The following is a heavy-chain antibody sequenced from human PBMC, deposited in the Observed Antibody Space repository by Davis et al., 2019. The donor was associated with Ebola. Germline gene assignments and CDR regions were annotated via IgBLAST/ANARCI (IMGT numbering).Heavy chain of an antibody. J-gene: IGHJ5*01. D-gene: IGHD1-20*01. Sequence: GESLKISCKGSGYSFSSSWIGWVRQMPGRGLEWMGIIYPGDSDTRYSPSFQGQVTISADKSVSTAYLQWSSLKASDTAMYYCARITSFYHWFDSWGQGTLVTVSS. V-gene: IGHV5-51*01. CDR2: IYPGDSDT. CDR3: ARITSFYHWFDS. CDR1: GYSFSSSW.